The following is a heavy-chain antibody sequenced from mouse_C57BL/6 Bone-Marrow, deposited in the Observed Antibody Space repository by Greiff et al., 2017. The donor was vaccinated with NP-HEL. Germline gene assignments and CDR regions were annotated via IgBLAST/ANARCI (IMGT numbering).Heavy chain of an antibody. Sequence: VKLQESGAELMKPGASVKLSCKATGYTFTGYWIEWVKQRPGHGLEWIGEILPGSGSTNYNEKFKGKATFTADTSSNTAYMQLSSLTTEDSAIYYCARSEKGHLLWPYYYAMDYWGQGTSVTVSS. CDR1: GYTFTGYW. D-gene: IGHD2-1*01. J-gene: IGHJ4*01. CDR2: ILPGSGST. V-gene: IGHV1-9*01. CDR3: ARSEKGHLLWPYYYAMDY.